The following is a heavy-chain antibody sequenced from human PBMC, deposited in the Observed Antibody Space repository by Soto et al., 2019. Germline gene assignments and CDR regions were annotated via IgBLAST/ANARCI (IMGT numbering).Heavy chain of an antibody. Sequence: QVQLQESGPGLVKPSETLSLTCTVSGDSISNCYWSWIRQTPGKGLEWIGYIFYSGSTNYNPSLKSRVTISVDTSKNQFSLKLSSVTAADTAVYYCARSHNFFDIWGQGTLVTVSS. D-gene: IGHD1-1*01. V-gene: IGHV4-59*01. CDR3: ARSHNFFDI. CDR1: GDSISNCY. J-gene: IGHJ4*02. CDR2: IFYSGST.